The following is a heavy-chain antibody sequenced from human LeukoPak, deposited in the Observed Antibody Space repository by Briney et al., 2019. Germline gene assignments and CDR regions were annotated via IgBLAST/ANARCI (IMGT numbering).Heavy chain of an antibody. D-gene: IGHD6-13*01. V-gene: IGHV3-23*01. CDR1: GFTFSSYA. J-gene: IGHJ4*02. Sequence: TGGSLRLSCAASGFTFSSYAMSWVRQAPGKGLEWVSAISGSGGSTYYADSVKGRFTISRDNSKNTLYLQMNSLRAEDTAVYYCAKAPLAWRQQLVLFDYWGQGTLVTVSS. CDR3: AKAPLAWRQQLVLFDY. CDR2: ISGSGGST.